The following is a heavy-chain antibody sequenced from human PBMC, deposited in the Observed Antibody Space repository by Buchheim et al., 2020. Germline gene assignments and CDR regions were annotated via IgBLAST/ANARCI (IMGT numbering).Heavy chain of an antibody. Sequence: QLQLQESGSGLVKPSQTLSLTCAVSGGSIGSGDYSWTWIRQPPGKGLEWIGYIFHNGNTYYNPSLESRVTVSVDRSKNTFSLKVTSVTAADTAVYYCARASFLYGSGSQPDYFDPWGQGTL. J-gene: IGHJ5*02. CDR2: IFHNGNT. D-gene: IGHD3-10*01. CDR1: GGSIGSGDYS. CDR3: ARASFLYGSGSQPDYFDP. V-gene: IGHV4-30-2*01.